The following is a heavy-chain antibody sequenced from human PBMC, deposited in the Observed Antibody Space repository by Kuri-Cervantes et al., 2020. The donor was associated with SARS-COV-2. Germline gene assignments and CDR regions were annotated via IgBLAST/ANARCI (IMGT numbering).Heavy chain of an antibody. V-gene: IGHV3-7*01. CDR2: IKQDGSEK. D-gene: IGHD1-26*01. Sequence: GGSLRLSCAASGFTFSSYWMSWVRQAPGKGLEWVANIKQDGSEKYYADSVKGRFTISRDNSKNTLYLQMNSLRAEDTAVYYCAKDRIVGARYYYGMDVWGQGTTVTVSS. J-gene: IGHJ6*02. CDR3: AKDRIVGARYYYGMDV. CDR1: GFTFSSYW.